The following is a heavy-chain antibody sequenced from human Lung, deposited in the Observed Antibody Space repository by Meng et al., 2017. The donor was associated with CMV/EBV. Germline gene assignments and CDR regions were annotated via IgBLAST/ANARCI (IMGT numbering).Heavy chain of an antibody. Sequence: SETLSLTCSVSGGSISSNSYYWGWIRQPPGKGLEWIGSMYYSGSTYYNPSLKSRVTISVDTSKKQISLKLSSVTAADTAVYYCARGYYSDSSGHYYANPHWVDPSGQRXLVPVSS. CDR3: ARGYYSDSSGHYYANPHWVDP. D-gene: IGHD3-22*01. V-gene: IGHV4-39*07. J-gene: IGHJ5*02. CDR2: MYYSGST. CDR1: GGSISSNSYY.